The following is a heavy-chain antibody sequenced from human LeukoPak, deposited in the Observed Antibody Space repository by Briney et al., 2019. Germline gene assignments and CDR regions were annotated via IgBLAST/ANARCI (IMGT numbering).Heavy chain of an antibody. J-gene: IGHJ4*02. CDR1: GGSISSGDYY. CDR3: ARGVDDYVWGREDSVYYFDY. V-gene: IGHV4-30-4*01. CDR2: IYYSGST. D-gene: IGHD3-16*01. Sequence: SETLSLTCTVSGGSISSGDYYWSWIRQPPGKGLEWIGYIYYSGSTYYNPSLKSRVTISVDTSKNQFSLKPSSVTAADTAVYYCARGVDDYVWGREDSVYYFDYWGQGTLVTVSS.